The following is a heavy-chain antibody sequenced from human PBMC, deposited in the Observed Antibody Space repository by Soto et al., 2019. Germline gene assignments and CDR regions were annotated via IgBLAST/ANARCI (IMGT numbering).Heavy chain of an antibody. CDR1: GYTFQTYD. D-gene: IGHD2-15*01. CDR3: ETHQYQQTLLN. J-gene: IGHJ4*02. V-gene: IGHV1-8*02. Sequence: QVQLVQSGAEVKKPGASVKVACRASGYTFQTYDIFWVRQATGQGLEWLGWMTPNSGGTLYAQNFQVRVTMTRDTSLSTAYMELRSLGSDDTDLTFCETHQYQQTLLNWGQGTLVTVS. CDR2: MTPNSGGT.